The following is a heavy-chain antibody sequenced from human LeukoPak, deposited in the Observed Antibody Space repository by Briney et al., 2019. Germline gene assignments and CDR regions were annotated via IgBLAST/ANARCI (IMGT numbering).Heavy chain of an antibody. CDR2: ISGFGGST. J-gene: IGHJ4*02. CDR1: GFTFSNYA. D-gene: IGHD3-10*01. CDR3: AKDPFLGVIDPYFDY. V-gene: IGHV3-23*01. Sequence: GGSLRLSCAASGFTFSNYAMSWVRHTPGMRLEWVSAISGFGGSTYNADFVKGRFTISRDNSKNTLYLQMNSLRAEDTAIYYCAKDPFLGVIDPYFDYWGQGTLVTVSS.